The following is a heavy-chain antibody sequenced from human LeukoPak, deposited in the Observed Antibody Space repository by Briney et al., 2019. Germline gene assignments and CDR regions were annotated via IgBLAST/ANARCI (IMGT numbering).Heavy chain of an antibody. CDR1: GFTFSDYY. CDR3: ARERYSSSWSTTAWTNSPHGMDV. CDR2: ISSSGSTI. Sequence: GSLRLSCAASGFTFSDYYMSWIRQAPGKGLEWVSYISSSGSTIYYADSVKGRFTISRDNAKNSLYLQMNSLRAEDTAVYYCARERYSSSWSTTAWTNSPHGMDVWGQGTTVTVSS. J-gene: IGHJ6*02. V-gene: IGHV3-11*01. D-gene: IGHD6-13*01.